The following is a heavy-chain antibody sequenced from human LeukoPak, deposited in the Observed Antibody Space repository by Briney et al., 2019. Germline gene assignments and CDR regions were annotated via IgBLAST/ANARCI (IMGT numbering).Heavy chain of an antibody. CDR3: VKDDSYYYDSSGRDS. CDR1: GFTFSSYI. Sequence: GGSLRLSCSASGFTFSSYIMHWARQAPGKGLEYVSAITSNGDTTYYADSVKGRVTISRDNSKNTLCLQMSSLRAEDTAVYYCVKDDSYYYDSSGRDSWGQGTLVTVSS. CDR2: ITSNGDTT. V-gene: IGHV3-64D*09. J-gene: IGHJ4*02. D-gene: IGHD3-22*01.